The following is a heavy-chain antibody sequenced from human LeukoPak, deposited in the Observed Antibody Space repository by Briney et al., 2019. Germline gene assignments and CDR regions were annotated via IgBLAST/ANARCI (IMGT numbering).Heavy chain of an antibody. CDR1: GFTFGDYA. Sequence: PGGSLRLSCTASGFTFGDYAMSWFRQAPGKGLEWVGFIRSKAYGGTTEYAASVKGRFTISRDDSKSIAYLQMNSLKTEDTAVYYCTRGLAIPGYSSSWYGVLYDYWGQGTLVTVSS. V-gene: IGHV3-49*03. J-gene: IGHJ4*02. D-gene: IGHD6-13*01. CDR3: TRGLAIPGYSSSWYGVLYDY. CDR2: IRSKAYGGTT.